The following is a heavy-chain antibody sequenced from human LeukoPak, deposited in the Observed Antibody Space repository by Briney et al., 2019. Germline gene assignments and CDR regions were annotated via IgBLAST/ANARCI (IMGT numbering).Heavy chain of an antibody. V-gene: IGHV1-46*01. Sequence: ASVKVSCKASGYNFTTYHIHWVRQAPGQGLEGMGIITDSGTTIYPQKFQARVTMTRDTSTSTVYMEVSSLRSEDTAVYYCARESPHTFYFDYWGQGTLVTVSS. CDR3: ARESPHTFYFDY. CDR1: GYNFTTYH. J-gene: IGHJ4*02. CDR2: ITDSGTT. D-gene: IGHD3-16*01.